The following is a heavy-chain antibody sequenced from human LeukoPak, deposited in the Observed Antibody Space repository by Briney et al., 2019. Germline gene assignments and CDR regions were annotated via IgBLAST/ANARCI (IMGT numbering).Heavy chain of an antibody. CDR1: GGSVTSRSDY. Sequence: SETLSLTCSVSGGSVTSRSDYWGWIRQPPGEGLEWIGSIYYSGTTYYNPSLKSRVRVTMSVDTSENQFSLNLRSVTAADTAVYYCARLGTSTYYYYGMDVWGQGTTVTVSS. D-gene: IGHD2-2*01. V-gene: IGHV4-39*01. CDR2: IYYSGTT. CDR3: ARLGTSTYYYYGMDV. J-gene: IGHJ6*02.